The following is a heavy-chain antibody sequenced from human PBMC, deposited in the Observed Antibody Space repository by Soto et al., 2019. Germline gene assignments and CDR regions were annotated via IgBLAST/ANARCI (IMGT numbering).Heavy chain of an antibody. Sequence: SGPTLVNPTETLTLTCNVSGFSLTTGRMGVSWIRQPPGKALEWLAHIFSDAERSYSRSLQGRLTVSKVGSGSHVVLTMTNMDPVDTGTYFCVRMNAESYSSYYAMDVWGQGTAVTVSS. CDR3: VRMNAESYSSYYAMDV. CDR2: IFSDAER. V-gene: IGHV2-26*01. D-gene: IGHD3-10*01. CDR1: GFSLTTGRMG. J-gene: IGHJ6*02.